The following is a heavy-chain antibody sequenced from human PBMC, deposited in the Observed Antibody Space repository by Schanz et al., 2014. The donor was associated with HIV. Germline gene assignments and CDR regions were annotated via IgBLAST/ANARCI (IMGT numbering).Heavy chain of an antibody. CDR1: EFTFSSYG. J-gene: IGHJ4*02. D-gene: IGHD6-13*01. CDR2: ISYDGSYK. CDR3: ARDSWYGDY. V-gene: IGHV3-30*03. Sequence: QVQLVESGGGVVQPGRSLRLSCAASEFTFSSYGMHWVRQAPGKGLEWAAVISYDGSYKYYADSVKGRFTISRDNSKNTLNLQMNSLRIEDTAVYYCARDSWYGDYWGLGTLVTVSS.